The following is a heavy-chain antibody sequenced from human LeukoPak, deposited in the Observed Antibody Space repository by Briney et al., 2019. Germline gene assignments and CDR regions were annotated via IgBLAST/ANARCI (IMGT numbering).Heavy chain of an antibody. CDR3: AGLKYYYDSSGYYYFDY. D-gene: IGHD3-22*01. CDR2: TYYGGST. V-gene: IGHV4-4*02. Sequence: PSGTLSLTCAVSGGSISSGNWWSWVRQHPGTGLEWIGYTYYGGSTYSHPSLKSRVSISLDKSKKQFSLKLNSVTAADTAVYYCAGLKYYYDSSGYYYFDYWGQGTLVTVSS. J-gene: IGHJ4*02. CDR1: GGSISSGNW.